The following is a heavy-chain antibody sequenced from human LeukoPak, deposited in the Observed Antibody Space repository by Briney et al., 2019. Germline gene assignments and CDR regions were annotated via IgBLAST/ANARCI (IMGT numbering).Heavy chain of an antibody. V-gene: IGHV4-39*07. CDR2: IYYSGST. CDR3: ARGHKSIAARGSRYYFDY. J-gene: IGHJ4*02. Sequence: SETLSLTCTVSGGSISSSSYYWGWIRQPPGKGLEWIGSIYYSGSTYYNPSLKSRVTISVDTSKNQFSLKLSSVTAADTAVYYCARGHKSIAARGSRYYFDYWGQGTLVTVSS. CDR1: GGSISSSSYY. D-gene: IGHD6-6*01.